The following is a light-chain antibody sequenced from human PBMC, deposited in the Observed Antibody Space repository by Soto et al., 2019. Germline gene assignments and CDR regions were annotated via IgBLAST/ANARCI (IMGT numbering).Light chain of an antibody. V-gene: IGKV1-5*03. CDR2: KVS. J-gene: IGKJ1*01. CDR1: HSLSDR. Sequence: IHMTHSPSSLSASLSHRFTISFGSSHSLSDRLAWYQQKTEKAPKLLIYKVSTLKSGVPSRFSGSGSGTEFTLTISSLQPDDFATYYCQHYNSYSEAFGQGTKVDI. CDR3: QHYNSYSEA.